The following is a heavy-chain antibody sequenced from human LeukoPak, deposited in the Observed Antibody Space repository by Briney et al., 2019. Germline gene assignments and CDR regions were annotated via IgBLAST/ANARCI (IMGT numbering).Heavy chain of an antibody. CDR3: ARASREYSSTWYY. CDR2: ISGTGDST. CDR1: GFTFNNYV. V-gene: IGHV3-23*01. J-gene: IGHJ4*02. Sequence: PGGSLRLSCAASGFTFNNYVMSWVRQAPGKGLEWVSSISGTGDSTYYADSVKGRFTISRDNFKNTLCLQMNSLRDEDTAVYYCARASREYSSTWYYWGQGTLVTVSS. D-gene: IGHD6-13*01.